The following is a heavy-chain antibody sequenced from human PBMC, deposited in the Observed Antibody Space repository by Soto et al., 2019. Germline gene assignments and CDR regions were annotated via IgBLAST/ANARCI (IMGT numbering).Heavy chain of an antibody. CDR2: IIPIFGTA. V-gene: IGHV1-69*01. CDR3: ERVLTMVRDPLNWFDT. D-gene: IGHD3-10*01. J-gene: IGHJ5*02. CDR1: GGTFSSYA. Sequence: QVQLVQSGAEVKKPGSSVKVSCKASGGTFSSYAISWVRQAPGQGLEWMGGIIPIFGTANYAQKFQGRVTITADESTSTAYMELSSLRSEDTAVYYCERVLTMVRDPLNWFDTRGQGTMVTVSS.